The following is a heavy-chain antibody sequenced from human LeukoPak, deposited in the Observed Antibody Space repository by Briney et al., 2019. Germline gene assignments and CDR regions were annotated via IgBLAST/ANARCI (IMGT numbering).Heavy chain of an antibody. CDR2: IRYDGSNK. D-gene: IGHD3-10*01. J-gene: IGHJ4*02. V-gene: IGHV3-30*02. Sequence: QTGGSLRLSCAASGFTFSSYGMHWVRQAPGKGLEWVAFIRYDGSNKYYADSVKGRFTISRDNSKNTLYLQMNSLRAEDTAVYYCAKDRLWFGELLPPVDYWGQGTLVTVSS. CDR3: AKDRLWFGELLPPVDY. CDR1: GFTFSSYG.